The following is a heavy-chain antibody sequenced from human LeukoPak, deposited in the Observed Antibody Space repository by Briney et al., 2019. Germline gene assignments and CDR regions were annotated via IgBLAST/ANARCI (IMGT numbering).Heavy chain of an antibody. CDR1: GGSFSGYY. J-gene: IGHJ4*02. Sequence: SETLSLTCAVYGGSFSGYYWSWIRQPPGKGLEWIGEINHSGSTNYNPSLKSQVTISVDTSKNQFSLKLSSVTAADTAVYYCARGSGGYNSWWGSWGQGTLVTVSS. D-gene: IGHD5-24*01. V-gene: IGHV4-34*01. CDR3: ARGSGGYNSWWGS. CDR2: INHSGST.